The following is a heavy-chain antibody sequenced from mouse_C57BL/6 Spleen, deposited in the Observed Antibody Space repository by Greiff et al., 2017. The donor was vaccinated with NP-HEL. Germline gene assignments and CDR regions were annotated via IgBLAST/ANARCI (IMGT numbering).Heavy chain of an antibody. CDR2: IYPRDGST. V-gene: IGHV1-85*01. Sequence: VQLQQSGPELVKPGASVKLSCKASGYTFTSYDITWVKQRPGQGLEWIGWIYPRDGSTKYNEKFKGKATLTVDTSSSTAYMELHSLTSEDSAVYFCARSYYYGSSPYWYFDVWGTGTTVTVSS. J-gene: IGHJ1*03. D-gene: IGHD1-1*01. CDR3: ARSYYYGSSPYWYFDV. CDR1: GYTFTSYD.